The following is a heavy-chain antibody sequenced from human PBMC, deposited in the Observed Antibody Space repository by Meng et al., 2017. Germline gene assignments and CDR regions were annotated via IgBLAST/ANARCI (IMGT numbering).Heavy chain of an antibody. CDR3: ARVPYYGSGSYQYNWFDP. V-gene: IGHV4-39*07. D-gene: IGHD3-10*01. Sequence: LLRESGPGLVKPSATLSLSCTGSGRSISSSSSYWGWIRQPPGKGLEWIGSIYYSGSTYYNPSLKSRVTISVDTSKNQFSLKLSSVTAADTAVYYCARVPYYGSGSYQYNWFDPWGQGTLVTVSS. CDR2: IYYSGST. CDR1: GRSISSSSSY. J-gene: IGHJ5*02.